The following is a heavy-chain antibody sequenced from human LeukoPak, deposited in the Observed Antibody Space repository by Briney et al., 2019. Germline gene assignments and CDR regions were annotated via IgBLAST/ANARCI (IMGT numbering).Heavy chain of an antibody. J-gene: IGHJ6*02. CDR1: GFTFSDYY. CDR2: ISSSGSTI. Sequence: PGGSLRLSCAASGFTFSDYYMSWIRQAPGKGLEWVSYISSSGSTIYYADSVKGRFTISRDNAKNSLYLQMNSLRAEDTAVYYCARDGDYDFLSGSYYGMDVWGQGTTVTVSS. CDR3: ARDGDYDFLSGSYYGMDV. V-gene: IGHV3-11*01. D-gene: IGHD3-3*01.